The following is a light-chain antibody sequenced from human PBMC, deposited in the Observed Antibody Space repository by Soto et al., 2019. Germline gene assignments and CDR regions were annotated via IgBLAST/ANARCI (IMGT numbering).Light chain of an antibody. CDR1: QSVSSSY. Sequence: EIVLTQSPGTLSLSPGERATLSCRASQSVSSSYLAWYQQKPGQAPRLLIYGASRRATGIPDRFSGSGSGTDFTLTISRLETEDFAVYYCQQYGSSPVTFGQGTKVEIK. CDR2: GAS. J-gene: IGKJ1*01. V-gene: IGKV3-20*01. CDR3: QQYGSSPVT.